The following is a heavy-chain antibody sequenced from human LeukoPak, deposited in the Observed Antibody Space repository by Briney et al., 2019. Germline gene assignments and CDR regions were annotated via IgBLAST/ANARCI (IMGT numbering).Heavy chain of an antibody. Sequence: RASVKVSCKASGYTFTGYDLHWVRQAPGQGLEWVGRINPNSGGTNYAQKFQGRVTMTRDTSISTAYMELSRLESDDTAVYYCARAGTSSGRYYYYGMDVWGQGTTVTVSS. CDR1: GYTFTGYD. CDR3: ARAGTSSGRYYYYGMDV. CDR2: INPNSGGT. J-gene: IGHJ6*02. V-gene: IGHV1-2*06. D-gene: IGHD6-19*01.